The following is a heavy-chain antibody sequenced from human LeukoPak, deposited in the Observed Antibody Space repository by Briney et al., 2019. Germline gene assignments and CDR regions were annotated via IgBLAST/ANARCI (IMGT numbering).Heavy chain of an antibody. Sequence: GGSLRLSCAASGFTFAMNWVRQAPGKGLVWVSRINSDGSSTSYADSVKGRFTISRDNAKNTLYLQMNSLRAEDTAVYYCARGGAVTYAFDIWGQGTMVTVSS. CDR2: INSDGSST. J-gene: IGHJ3*02. CDR3: ARGGAVTYAFDI. V-gene: IGHV3-74*01. D-gene: IGHD4-17*01. CDR1: GFTFA.